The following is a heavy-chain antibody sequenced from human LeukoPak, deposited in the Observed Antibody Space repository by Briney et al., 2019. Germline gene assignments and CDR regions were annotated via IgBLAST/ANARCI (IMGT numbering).Heavy chain of an antibody. V-gene: IGHV4-39*01. D-gene: IGHD1-26*01. CDR1: GGSISSGDYY. J-gene: IGHJ4*02. Sequence: PSETLSLTCTVSGGSISSGDYYWSWIRQPPGKGLEWIGSIYYSGSTYYNPSLKSRVTISVDTSKNQFSLKLSSVTAADTAVYYCASGIDSGSYNYFDYWGQGTPVTVSS. CDR3: ASGIDSGSYNYFDY. CDR2: IYYSGST.